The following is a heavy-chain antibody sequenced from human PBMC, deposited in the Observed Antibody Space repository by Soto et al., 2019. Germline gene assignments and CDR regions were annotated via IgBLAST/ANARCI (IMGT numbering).Heavy chain of an antibody. V-gene: IGHV4-30-4*01. CDR1: GGSISSGDYY. Sequence: PSETLSLTCTVSGGSISSGDYYWSWIRQPPGKGLEWIGYIYYSGSTYYNPSLKSRVTISVDTSKNQFSLKLSSVTAADTAVYYCARGGGYSYGYFYYCDYWGQGTLVTVSS. D-gene: IGHD5-18*01. J-gene: IGHJ4*02. CDR2: IYYSGST. CDR3: ARGGGYSYGYFYYCDY.